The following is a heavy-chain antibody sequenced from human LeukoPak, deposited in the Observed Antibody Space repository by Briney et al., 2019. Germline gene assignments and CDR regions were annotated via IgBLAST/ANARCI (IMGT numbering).Heavy chain of an antibody. CDR1: GGSISSYY. V-gene: IGHV4-59*01. CDR3: ARGYGYGDYAIDY. J-gene: IGHJ4*02. Sequence: SETLSLTCTVSGGSISSYYWSWIRQPPGKALEWIGYIYYSGSTNYNPSLKSRVTISVDTSKNQFSLKLSSVTAADTAVYYCARGYGYGDYAIDYWGQGTLVTVSS. D-gene: IGHD4-17*01. CDR2: IYYSGST.